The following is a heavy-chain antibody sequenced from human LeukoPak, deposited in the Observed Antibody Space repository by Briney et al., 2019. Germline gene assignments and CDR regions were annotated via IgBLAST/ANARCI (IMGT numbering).Heavy chain of an antibody. CDR2: INGENGNT. J-gene: IGHJ4*02. V-gene: IGHV1-3*03. D-gene: IGHD3-10*01. CDR1: GYTFTSYA. CDR3: AREVSSVGANYFDY. Sequence: ASVKVSCKASGYTFTSYAMNWVRQAPGQRLEWMGWINGENGNTKYSQELRGRVTFTSDTSATTVYMELSSLRSEDVAVYYCAREVSSVGANYFDYWGQGTLVTVSS.